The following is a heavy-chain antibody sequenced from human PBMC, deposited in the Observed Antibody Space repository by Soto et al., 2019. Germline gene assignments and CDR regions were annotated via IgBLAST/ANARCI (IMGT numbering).Heavy chain of an antibody. V-gene: IGHV3-9*01. D-gene: IGHD4-17*01. J-gene: IGHJ4*02. Sequence: EMQLVESGGGLVQPGRSLRLPCAASDFTFVNYAWHGVRQLPGKGLGGVSGISWDSTTIVSADSVKGRFSISRDNAKGSLYLQMNSLRAEDTALYFCAKGDRAYGDSLYFDYWGQGTQVTVSS. CDR3: AKGDRAYGDSLYFDY. CDR2: ISWDSTTI. CDR1: DFTFVNYA.